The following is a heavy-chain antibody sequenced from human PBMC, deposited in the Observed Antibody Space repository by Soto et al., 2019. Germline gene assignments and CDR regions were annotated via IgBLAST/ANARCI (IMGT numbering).Heavy chain of an antibody. V-gene: IGHV4-59*08. J-gene: IGHJ5*02. CDR1: GDSIRSDY. CDR3: ARHFGDNWFDP. Sequence: SETLSLTCTVSGDSIRSDYWSWIRQPPGKGLEWIGYIYYSGSTYYNPSLKSRVTISVDTSKNQFSLKLSSVTAADTAVYYCARHFGDNWFDPWGQGTLVTVSS. D-gene: IGHD3-10*01. CDR2: IYYSGST.